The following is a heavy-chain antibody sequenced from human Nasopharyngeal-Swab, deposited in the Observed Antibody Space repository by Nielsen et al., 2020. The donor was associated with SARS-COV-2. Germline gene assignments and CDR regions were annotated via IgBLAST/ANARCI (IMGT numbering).Heavy chain of an antibody. CDR3: AKDGVRLNGIDV. CDR1: GFTFSSFT. CDR2: ITGSGDAT. J-gene: IGHJ6*02. D-gene: IGHD3-16*01. V-gene: IGHV3-23*01. Sequence: GESLKISCASSGFTFSSFTMSWVRQAPGRGLEWVSAITGSGDATNYADSVRGRFTISRENSKSTLYLQMNSLRAEDTSEYFCAKDGVRLNGIDVWGQGTTVTVSS.